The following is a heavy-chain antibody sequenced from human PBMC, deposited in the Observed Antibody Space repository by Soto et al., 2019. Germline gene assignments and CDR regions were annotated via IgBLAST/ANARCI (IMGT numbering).Heavy chain of an antibody. V-gene: IGHV3-30-3*01. Sequence: QVQLVESGGGVVQPGRSLTLSCAASGFTFRNYAMHWGRQAPGKGLEWVATISYDGDNKYYTDSVKGPFTISRDNSKNTLYLQMNSLRPEDTAVYYCARPWGQLSTYYYGMDTWGQGTTVTVSS. CDR1: GFTFRNYA. CDR2: ISYDGDNK. D-gene: IGHD3-16*01. CDR3: ARPWGQLSTYYYGMDT. J-gene: IGHJ6*02.